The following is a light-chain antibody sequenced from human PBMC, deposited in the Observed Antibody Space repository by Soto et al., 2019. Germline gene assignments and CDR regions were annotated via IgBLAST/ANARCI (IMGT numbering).Light chain of an antibody. CDR1: QSIRGEF. CDR3: QQYGTSPLT. J-gene: IGKJ4*01. Sequence: EMVLTQSPGTLSLSPGERATLSCRAIQSIRGEFVDWYQQKPGQAPRLLISAASNRDTGIPDRFSASGSGTDFILTIRGLETEDFAVYYCQQYGTSPLTFGGGTKVEIK. CDR2: AAS. V-gene: IGKV3-20*01.